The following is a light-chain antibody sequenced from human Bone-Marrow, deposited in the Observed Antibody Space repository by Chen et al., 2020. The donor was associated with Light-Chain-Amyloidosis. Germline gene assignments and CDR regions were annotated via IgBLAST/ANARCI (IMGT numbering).Light chain of an antibody. CDR3: RQYNAFSMYT. Sequence: DIQMTQFPSTLSASVGDSVTIACRASQNIRKWVAWYQQKPGKAPNLLIYDASNLESGVPSRFSGSGYGTEFTLTISSLQPDDVATYYCRQYNAFSMYTFGQGTKLEIK. V-gene: IGKV1-5*01. CDR1: QNIRKW. J-gene: IGKJ2*01. CDR2: DAS.